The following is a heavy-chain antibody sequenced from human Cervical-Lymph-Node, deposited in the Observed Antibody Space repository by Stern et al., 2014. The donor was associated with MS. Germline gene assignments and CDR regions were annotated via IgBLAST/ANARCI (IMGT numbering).Heavy chain of an antibody. CDR1: GGTFSSYA. J-gene: IGHJ6*02. D-gene: IGHD1-7*01. Sequence: VQLVESGAEVKKPGSSVKVSCKASGGTFSSYAISWVRQAPGQGLEWMGGIIPIFGTANYAQKFQGRVTITADESTSTAYMELSSLRSEDTAVYYCARGPNWNYGVDYYYGMDVWGQGTTVTVSS. CDR2: IIPIFGTA. CDR3: ARGPNWNYGVDYYYGMDV. V-gene: IGHV1-69*01.